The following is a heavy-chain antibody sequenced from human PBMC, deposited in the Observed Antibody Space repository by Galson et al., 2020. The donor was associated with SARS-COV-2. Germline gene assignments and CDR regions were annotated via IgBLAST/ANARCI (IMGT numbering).Heavy chain of an antibody. Sequence: GASVKVSCKASGGTLSSYPINWVRQAPGQGLEWMGRIIPMIGTPKYAQKFQGRVTITADESTSTVFLEVSSVRSADTAVYYCARGPSAYGSGSYSTWFDSWGQGTLVIVSS. CDR2: IIPMIGTP. J-gene: IGHJ5*01. CDR1: GGTLSSYP. D-gene: IGHD3-10*01. V-gene: IGHV1-69*11. CDR3: ARGPSAYGSGSYSTWFDS.